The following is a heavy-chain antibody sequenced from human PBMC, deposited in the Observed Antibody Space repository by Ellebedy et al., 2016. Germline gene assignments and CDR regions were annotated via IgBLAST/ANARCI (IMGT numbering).Heavy chain of an antibody. D-gene: IGHD6-6*01. J-gene: IGHJ4*02. CDR1: GGSIRSYY. CDR3: ARSEYSSSYPFDY. Sequence: SETLSLTXTVSGGSIRSYYWSWIRQPPGKGLEWIGYIYYSGSTNYNPSLKSRVTISVDTSKNQFSLKLSSVTAADTAVYYCARSEYSSSYPFDYWGQGTLVTVSS. CDR2: IYYSGST. V-gene: IGHV4-59*01.